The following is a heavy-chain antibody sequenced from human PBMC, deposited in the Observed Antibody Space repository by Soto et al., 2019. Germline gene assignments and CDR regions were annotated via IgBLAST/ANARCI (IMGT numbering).Heavy chain of an antibody. V-gene: IGHV4-31*03. J-gene: IGHJ4*02. CDR1: GGSISSGGYY. CDR3: ARTEPGIAVARGALIDY. CDR2: IYYSGST. Sequence: LSLTCTVSGGSISSGGYYWSWIRQHPGKGLEWIGYIYYSGSTYYNPSLKSRVTISVDTSKNQFSLKLSSVTAADTAVYYCARTEPGIAVARGALIDYWGQGTLVTVSS. D-gene: IGHD6-19*01.